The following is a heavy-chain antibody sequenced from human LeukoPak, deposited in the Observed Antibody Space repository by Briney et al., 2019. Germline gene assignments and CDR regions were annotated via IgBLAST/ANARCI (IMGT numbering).Heavy chain of an antibody. J-gene: IGHJ3*02. CDR3: ARFNGENAFDI. V-gene: IGHV4-30-4*08. CDR1: GGSISSGLYY. CDR2: IYYSGST. Sequence: PSETLSLTCPVSGGSISSGLYYWAWIRQHPGKGLEYIGYIYYSGSTYYNPSLKSRVTISVDTSKHQFSLKLSSVTAADTAVYYCARFNGENAFDIWGQGTMVTVSS. D-gene: IGHD5-24*01.